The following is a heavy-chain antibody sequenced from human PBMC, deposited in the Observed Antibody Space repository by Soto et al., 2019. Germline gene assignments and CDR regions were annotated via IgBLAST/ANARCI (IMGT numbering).Heavy chain of an antibody. J-gene: IGHJ5*02. CDR3: ARVDCSSIRSYRDKWLEP. V-gene: IGHV1-18*01. CDR2: ISAYNGNT. CDR1: GYSFTSYG. Sequence: ASVNVSFKAAGYSFTSYGISGVRQAPGQGLEWMGWISAYNGNTNYAQKLQGRVTITTDTSTSTAYMDLRSLRSDDTAVYYCARVDCSSIRSYRDKWLEPCGQGTMVT. D-gene: IGHD2-2*01.